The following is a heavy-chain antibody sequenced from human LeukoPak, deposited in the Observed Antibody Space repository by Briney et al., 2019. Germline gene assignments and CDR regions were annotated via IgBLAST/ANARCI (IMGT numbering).Heavy chain of an antibody. D-gene: IGHD6-13*01. CDR2: INCGNGKT. V-gene: IGHV1-3*01. Sequence: ASVKVSCKASGYTFSNYAMQWVRQAPGQRLEWMGWINCGNGKTKYSGKFQGRVTITRDTSATTAYMDLSSLRSEDTAVYYCARSIWYNRQYYFDYWGQGTLVTVSS. J-gene: IGHJ4*02. CDR3: ARSIWYNRQYYFDY. CDR1: GYTFSNYA.